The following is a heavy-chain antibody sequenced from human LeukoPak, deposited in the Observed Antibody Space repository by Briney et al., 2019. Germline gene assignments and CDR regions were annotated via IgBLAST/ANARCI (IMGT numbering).Heavy chain of an antibody. Sequence: NPSETLSLTCTVSGGSMTAGDYYWGWVRQPPGTGLQWIATSYQGASLKSRVTISLDTSKNQFSLRLTSVTAADTAVYYCARDGGGLLWFGELTLGGQGTLVTVSS. D-gene: IGHD3-10*01. CDR2: S. J-gene: IGHJ4*02. CDR1: GGSMTAGDYY. V-gene: IGHV4-39*07. CDR3: ARDGGGLLWFGELTL.